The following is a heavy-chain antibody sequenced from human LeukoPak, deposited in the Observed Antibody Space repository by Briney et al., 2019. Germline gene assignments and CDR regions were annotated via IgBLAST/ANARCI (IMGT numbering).Heavy chain of an antibody. Sequence: SETRSLTCAVYGGSFSGYYWSWIRQPPGKGLEWIGEINHSGSTNYNPSLKSRVTISVDTSKNQFSLKLSSVTAADTAVYYCARTVGPYHFDYWGQGTLVTVSS. V-gene: IGHV4-34*01. J-gene: IGHJ4*02. D-gene: IGHD1-26*01. CDR3: ARTVGPYHFDY. CDR2: INHSGST. CDR1: GGSFSGYY.